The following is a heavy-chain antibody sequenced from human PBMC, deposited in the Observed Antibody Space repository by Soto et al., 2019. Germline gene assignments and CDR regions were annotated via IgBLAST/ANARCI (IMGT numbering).Heavy chain of an antibody. V-gene: IGHV1-8*01. CDR3: AVVRSGSGSYYTSGMDL. CDR1: GYTFTSYD. J-gene: IGHJ6*02. CDR2: LYPNSGNK. D-gene: IGHD3-10*01. Sequence: ASVKVSCKASGYTFTSYDINWVGQATGQGLEWMGWLYPNSGNKGYAQKFQGRVTMTRNTSIITAYMELSSLRSEDTAVYYCAVVRSGSGSYYTSGMDLWGQGTTVTVSS.